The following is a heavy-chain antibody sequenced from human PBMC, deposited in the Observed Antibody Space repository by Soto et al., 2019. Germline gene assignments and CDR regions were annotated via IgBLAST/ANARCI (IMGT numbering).Heavy chain of an antibody. D-gene: IGHD6-19*01. V-gene: IGHV3-49*04. CDR2: IRTKAYGGTT. Sequence: GGSRRLSWTAAGFTFGDYAMSWVLQDQDKGLEWVGFIRTKAYGGTTEYAASVKGRFTISRDDSKSISYLQMNSLKTEDTAVYYCTRDPLGPGIGVAGRADAFDIWGQGTMVTVSS. J-gene: IGHJ3*02. CDR1: GFTFGDYA. CDR3: TRDPLGPGIGVAGRADAFDI.